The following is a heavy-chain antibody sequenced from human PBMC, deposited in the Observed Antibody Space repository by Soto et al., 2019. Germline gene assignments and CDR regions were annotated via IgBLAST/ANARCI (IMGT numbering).Heavy chain of an antibody. V-gene: IGHV3-21*01. Sequence: GGSLRLSCAASGFTFSSYSMNWVRQAPGKGLEWVSSISSSSSYIYYADSVKGRFTISRDNAKNSLYLQMNSLRAEDTAVYYCARDWTDIAAAGTYYYYYGMDVWGQGTTVTVSS. D-gene: IGHD6-13*01. J-gene: IGHJ6*02. CDR2: ISSSSSYI. CDR1: GFTFSSYS. CDR3: ARDWTDIAAAGTYYYYYGMDV.